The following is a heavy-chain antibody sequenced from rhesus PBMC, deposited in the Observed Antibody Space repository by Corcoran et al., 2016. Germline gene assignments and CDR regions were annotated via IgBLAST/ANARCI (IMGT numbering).Heavy chain of an antibody. D-gene: IGHD4-35*01. V-gene: IGHV4-165*02. CDR1: GGSISGYY. CDR3: ARMWSTTVTPDV. J-gene: IGHJ5-2*02. CDR2: IGGSSGGT. Sequence: QVQLQESGPGLVKPSETLSPTRAFSGGSISGYYWNRVRQPPAKGLEWIGSIGGSSGGTDYNPTLRGRVTISTDTSKNQFSLKLSSVAAADTAVYYWARMWSTTVTPDVWGRGVLVTVSS.